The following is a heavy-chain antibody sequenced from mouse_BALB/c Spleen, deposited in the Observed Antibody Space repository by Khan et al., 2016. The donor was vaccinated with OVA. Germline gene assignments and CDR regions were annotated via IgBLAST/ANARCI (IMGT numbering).Heavy chain of an antibody. J-gene: IGHJ3*01. Sequence: VQLQQSGPELVKPGASVKIPCKASGYAFSDYNMDWVKQSHGKSLEWIGDITPNNGGTIYNQKFKDKATLTVDKSSNTAYMELRSLTSEDTAVYYYARGGFGSPFAYWGQGTLVTVSA. D-gene: IGHD1-1*01. CDR1: GYAFSDYN. CDR3: ARGGFGSPFAY. CDR2: ITPNNGGT. V-gene: IGHV1-18*01.